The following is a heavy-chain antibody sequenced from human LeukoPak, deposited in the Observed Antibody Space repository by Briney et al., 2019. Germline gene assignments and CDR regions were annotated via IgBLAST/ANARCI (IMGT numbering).Heavy chain of an antibody. D-gene: IGHD5-18*01. V-gene: IGHV4-61*02. CDR1: GGSISSGSYY. Sequence: KPSETLSLTCTVSGGSISSGSYYWSWIRQPAGKGLEWIGRIYTSGSTNYNPSLKSRVTISVDTSKNQFSLKLSSVTAADTAVYYCARDGYSYGSDYWGQGTLVTVSS. J-gene: IGHJ4*02. CDR2: IYTSGST. CDR3: ARDGYSYGSDY.